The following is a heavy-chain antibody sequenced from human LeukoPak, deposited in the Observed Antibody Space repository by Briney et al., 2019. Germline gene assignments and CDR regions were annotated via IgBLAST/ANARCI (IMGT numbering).Heavy chain of an antibody. CDR2: ISGSGGST. Sequence: GGSLRLSCAASGFTFSSYGMSWVRQAPGKGLEWVSAISGSGGSTYYADSVKGRFTISRDNYLQMNSLRAEDTAVYYCAKGHQWLAQNNWFDPWGQGTLVTVSS. CDR3: AKGHQWLAQNNWFDP. J-gene: IGHJ5*02. D-gene: IGHD6-19*01. V-gene: IGHV3-23*01. CDR1: GFTFSSYG.